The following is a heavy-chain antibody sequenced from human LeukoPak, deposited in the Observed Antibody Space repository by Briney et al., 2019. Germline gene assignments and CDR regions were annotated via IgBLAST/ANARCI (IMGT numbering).Heavy chain of an antibody. D-gene: IGHD6-19*01. Sequence: GGSLRLSCAASGFTFSSYAMHWVRQAPGKGLEYVSAISSNGGSTYYANSVKGRFTISRDNSKNTLYLQMGSLRAEDMAVYYCARAHGSGWYEEIDYWGQGALVTVSS. CDR3: ARAHGSGWYEEIDY. V-gene: IGHV3-64*01. CDR1: GFTFSSYA. CDR2: ISSNGGST. J-gene: IGHJ4*02.